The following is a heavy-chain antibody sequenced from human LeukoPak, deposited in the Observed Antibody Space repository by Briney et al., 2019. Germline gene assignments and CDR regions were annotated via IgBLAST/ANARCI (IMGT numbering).Heavy chain of an antibody. CDR3: ARASWVSTTDAVR. CDR1: GLSFSSFA. Sequence: GGSLRLSCAASGLSFSSFAMSWVRQGPARGLEWVSSIRGNGETFNADSAKGRFTLSSDSSRNTVYFQLNNLRVEDTGIYYCARASWVSTTDAVRWGQGTLVTVSS. D-gene: IGHD1-14*01. V-gene: IGHV3-23*01. CDR2: IRGNGET. J-gene: IGHJ4*02.